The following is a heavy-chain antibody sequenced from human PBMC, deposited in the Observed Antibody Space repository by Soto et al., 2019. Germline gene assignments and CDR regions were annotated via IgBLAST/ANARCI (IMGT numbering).Heavy chain of an antibody. V-gene: IGHV1-2*02. J-gene: IGHJ5*02. D-gene: IGHD6-6*01. Sequence: GASVKVSCKATGYAFIDHYIHWLRQAPGQGLEWMGWINPNGGGTKYAQRFQGRVTMTRDTSISTAYMELSRLRSDDTAVYYCARESSSSVGGSWFDPWGQGNLVTVSS. CDR2: INPNGGGT. CDR3: ARESSSSVGGSWFDP. CDR1: GYAFIDHY.